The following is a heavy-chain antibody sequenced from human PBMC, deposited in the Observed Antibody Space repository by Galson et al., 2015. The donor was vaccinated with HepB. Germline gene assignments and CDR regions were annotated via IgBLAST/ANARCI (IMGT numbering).Heavy chain of an antibody. Sequence: SVKVSCKASGGTFSSYAISWVRQAPGQGLEWMGGIVPIFGTVNYAQKFQDRVTITADESTSTAYMELSSLRSEDTAVYYCARSVTDGYSSSWYPIYFHHWGQGTLVTVSS. J-gene: IGHJ1*01. D-gene: IGHD6-13*01. CDR2: IVPIFGTV. CDR3: ARSVTDGYSSSWYPIYFHH. V-gene: IGHV1-69*13. CDR1: GGTFSSYA.